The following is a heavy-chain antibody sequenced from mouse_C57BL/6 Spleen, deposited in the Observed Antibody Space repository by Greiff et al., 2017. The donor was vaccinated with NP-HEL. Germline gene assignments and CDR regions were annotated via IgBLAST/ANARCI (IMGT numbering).Heavy chain of an antibody. Sequence: QVQLQQSGAELVKPGASVKLSCKASGYTFTEYTIHWVKQRSGQGLEWIGWFYPGSGSIKYNEKFKDKATLTADKSSSTVYMELSRLTSEDSAVYFCARHEVPYSNYEGGAMDYWGQGTSVTVSS. V-gene: IGHV1-62-2*01. CDR1: GYTFTEYT. J-gene: IGHJ4*01. CDR2: FYPGSGSI. CDR3: ARHEVPYSNYEGGAMDY. D-gene: IGHD2-5*01.